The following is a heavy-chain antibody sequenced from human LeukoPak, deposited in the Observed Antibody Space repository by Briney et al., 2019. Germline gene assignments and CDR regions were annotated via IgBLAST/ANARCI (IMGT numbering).Heavy chain of an antibody. CDR1: GFTLSSSW. CDR3: ARGLVPGFLDY. V-gene: IGHV3-74*01. Sequence: GGSLRLSCAASGFTLSSSWMYWVRQAPGKGLVWVSRINSDESITTYADSVKGRFTISRDNAKNTLYLQMNSLRAEDTAVYYCARGLVPGFLDYWGQGTPVTVSS. D-gene: IGHD4-11*01. CDR2: INSDESIT. J-gene: IGHJ4*02.